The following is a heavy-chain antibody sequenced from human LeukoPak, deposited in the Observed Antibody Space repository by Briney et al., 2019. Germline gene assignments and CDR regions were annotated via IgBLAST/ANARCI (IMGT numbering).Heavy chain of an antibody. Sequence: GGSPRLSCTASGFTFGDYAMSWFRQAPGKGLEWVGFFRSTAYGGTTEYAASVKGRFTISRDDSKSIAYLQMNSLKTEDTAVYYCGSGSGWYSPDYWGQGTLVTVSS. CDR1: GFTFGDYA. J-gene: IGHJ4*02. D-gene: IGHD6-19*01. CDR2: FRSTAYGGTT. CDR3: GSGSGWYSPDY. V-gene: IGHV3-49*03.